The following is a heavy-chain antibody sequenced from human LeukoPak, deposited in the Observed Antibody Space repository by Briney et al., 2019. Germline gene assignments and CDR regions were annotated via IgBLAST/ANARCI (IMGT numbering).Heavy chain of an antibody. J-gene: IGHJ4*02. D-gene: IGHD1-1*01. CDR2: INSDGSST. V-gene: IGHV3-74*01. CDR3: ARASWVSNADAVW. CDR1: GFTFSSYW. Sequence: PGGSLRLSCAASGFTFSSYWMHWVRQAPGKGLVWVSRINSDGSSTSYADSVKGRFTISRDNAKNTLYLQMNSLRVDDTGVYYCARASWVSNADAVWWGQGTVVTVSS.